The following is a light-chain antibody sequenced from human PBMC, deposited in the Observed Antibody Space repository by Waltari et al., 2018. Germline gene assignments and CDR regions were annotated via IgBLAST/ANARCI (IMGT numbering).Light chain of an antibody. V-gene: IGKV1-39*01. CDR1: QSISTY. J-gene: IGKJ1*01. CDR3: QQSYTTPPVT. Sequence: DIQMTQSPSSLSASVGDRVTITCRASQSISTYLNWYQQKPGKAPKILIYGASSLQSGVPSRFSGSGFGTDFTFTISSLQPEDFATYYCQQSYTTPPVTFGQGTKVEMK. CDR2: GAS.